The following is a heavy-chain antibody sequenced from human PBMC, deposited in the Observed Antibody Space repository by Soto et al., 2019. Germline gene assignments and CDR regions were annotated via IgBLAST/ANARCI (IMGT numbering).Heavy chain of an antibody. Sequence: QVQLVESGGGVVQPGRSLRLSCAASGFTFSSYGMHWVRQAPGKGLEWVAVISYDGSNKYYADSVKGRFTISRDNSQNTLYLQMNSLRAEDTAVYYCAKGGDSSGSWGQGTLVTVSS. D-gene: IGHD3-22*01. CDR2: ISYDGSNK. V-gene: IGHV3-30*18. J-gene: IGHJ4*02. CDR3: AKGGDSSGS. CDR1: GFTFSSYG.